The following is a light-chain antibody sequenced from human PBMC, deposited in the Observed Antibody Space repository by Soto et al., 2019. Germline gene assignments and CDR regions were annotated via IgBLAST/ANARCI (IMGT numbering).Light chain of an antibody. CDR3: QQYGSSVWT. CDR2: GAS. Sequence: DIVMTQSPLSLPVTPGEPASISCRSSQSLLQSNGNIYLGWYLQKPGQSPRLLIYGASSRATGIPDRFSGSGSGTDFTLTISRLEPEDFAVYYCQQYGSSVWTFGQGTKVDIK. CDR1: QSLLQSNGNIY. J-gene: IGKJ1*01. V-gene: IGKV2-28*01.